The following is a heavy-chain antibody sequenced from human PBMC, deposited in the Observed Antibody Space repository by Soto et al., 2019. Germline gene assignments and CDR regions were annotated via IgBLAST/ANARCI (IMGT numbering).Heavy chain of an antibody. CDR2: VYHTGRT. Sequence: PSETLSLTCTVSGGSFKSGSYSWSWIRQPPGKGREWIGYVYHTGRTSYNPAHKSRVSISMDTSKNQFSLNLDSVTAADTAVYFCARDFAYFDSWGKGTLVTVYS. J-gene: IGHJ4*02. V-gene: IGHV4-61*01. D-gene: IGHD3-3*01. CDR1: GGSFKSGSYS. CDR3: ARDFAYFDS.